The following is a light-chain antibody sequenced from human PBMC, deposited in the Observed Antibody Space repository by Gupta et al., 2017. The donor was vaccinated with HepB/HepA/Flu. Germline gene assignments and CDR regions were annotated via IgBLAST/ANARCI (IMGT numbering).Light chain of an antibody. CDR1: HSVSSSY. CDR3: LQHVPLPWT. J-gene: IGKJ1*01. Sequence: EMVLTQSTGTLSLSPGDRATLSCRASHSVSSSYLAWYQQKPGQGPRLLIYETSRRATDIPDRFSASGSGTDFTLTITRLEPEDFAMYYCLQHVPLPWTFGQGTKVEIK. CDR2: ETS. V-gene: IGKV3-20*01.